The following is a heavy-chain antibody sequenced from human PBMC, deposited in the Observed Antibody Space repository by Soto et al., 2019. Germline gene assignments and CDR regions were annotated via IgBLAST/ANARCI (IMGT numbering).Heavy chain of an antibody. CDR3: AREGSSGYEADAFDI. J-gene: IGHJ3*02. D-gene: IGHD3-22*01. V-gene: IGHV1-69*06. CDR2: IIPIFGTA. CDR1: GGTFSSYA. Sequence: ASVKVSCKASGGTFSSYAISWVRQAPGQGLEWMGGIIPIFGTANYAQKFQGRVTITADKSTSTAYMELSSLRSEDTAVYYCAREGSSGYEADAFDIWGQGTMVTVSS.